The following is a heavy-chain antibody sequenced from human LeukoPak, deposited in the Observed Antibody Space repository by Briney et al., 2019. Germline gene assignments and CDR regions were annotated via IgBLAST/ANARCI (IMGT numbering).Heavy chain of an antibody. D-gene: IGHD5-18*01. CDR3: ARGLWPGNRNWFDP. CDR1: GFTFSSYW. V-gene: IGHV3-7*01. CDR2: IKQDGSEK. Sequence: PGGSLRLSCAASGFTFSSYWMSWVRQAPGKGLEWVANIKQDGSEKYYVDSVEGRFTISRDNAKNSLYLQMNSLRAEDTAVYYCARGLWPGNRNWFDPWGQGTLVTVSS. J-gene: IGHJ5*02.